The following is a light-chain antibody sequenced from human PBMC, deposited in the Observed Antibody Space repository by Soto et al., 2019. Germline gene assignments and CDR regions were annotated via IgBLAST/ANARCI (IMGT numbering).Light chain of an antibody. CDR1: QDISSF. CDR3: QHYFSYPRA. Sequence: AIRMTQSPSSLVASTGDTVTCTCRASQDISSFLAWYQQKPGKAPKLLIYTASTLQSGVPSRFSGSGSGTDFTLTISYLQSEDFATYYCQHYFSYPRAFGQGTKV. CDR2: TAS. J-gene: IGKJ1*01. V-gene: IGKV1-8*01.